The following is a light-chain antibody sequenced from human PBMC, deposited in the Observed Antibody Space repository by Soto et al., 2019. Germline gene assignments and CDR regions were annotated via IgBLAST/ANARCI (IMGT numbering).Light chain of an antibody. CDR3: SSYSSGSTLGV. V-gene: IGLV2-14*01. CDR1: SSDIGGYKY. CDR2: EVN. Sequence: QSVLTQPASVSGSPGQSITISFTGTSSDIGGYKYVSWYQHHPGKVAQLIIYEVNNRPSGVSNRFSGSKSGNTASLTISGLQAEDEAVYYCSSYSSGSTLGVFGGGTKLTVL. J-gene: IGLJ3*02.